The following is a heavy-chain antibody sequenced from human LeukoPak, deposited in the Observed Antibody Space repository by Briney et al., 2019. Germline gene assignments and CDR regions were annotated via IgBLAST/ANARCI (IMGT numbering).Heavy chain of an antibody. CDR2: VHYSGRT. D-gene: IGHD6-13*01. V-gene: IGHV4-59*08. CDR3: ARRGNSWNDFDS. Sequence: PSETLSLTCSVSGASISCYYWSWIRQPPGKGLEWIAYVHYSGRTNYNPSLKSRVSISVDTSKKQFSLNLSSVTAADTAVYYCARRGNSWNDFDSWGKGTLVTVSS. CDR1: GASISCYY. J-gene: IGHJ4*02.